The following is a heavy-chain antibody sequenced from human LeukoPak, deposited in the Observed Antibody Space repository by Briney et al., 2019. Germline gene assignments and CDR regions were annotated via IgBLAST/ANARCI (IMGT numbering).Heavy chain of an antibody. J-gene: IGHJ4*02. Sequence: SETLSLTCTVSGGSISSSSYYWGWIRQPPGKGLEWIGSIFYTGSTYYNPSLKSRATISVDTSKNQFSLKLSSVTAADTALYYCATYGYTSGWYFDYWGQGTLVTVSS. CDR3: ATYGYTSGWYFDY. CDR1: GGSISSSSYY. V-gene: IGHV4-39*01. D-gene: IGHD6-19*01. CDR2: IFYTGST.